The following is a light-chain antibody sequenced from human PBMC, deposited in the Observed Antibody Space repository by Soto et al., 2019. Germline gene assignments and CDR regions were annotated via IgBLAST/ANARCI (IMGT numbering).Light chain of an antibody. CDR2: ETS. Sequence: AVVTQEPSLTVSPGGTVTLTCGSSSGVVTSGHYPYWFQQKPGQAPRTLIYETSNKHSWTPARFSGSLLGGKAALTLSGAQPEDEAEYYCLLSYSGAHVVFGGGTQLTVL. J-gene: IGLJ2*01. CDR3: LLSYSGAHVV. V-gene: IGLV7-46*01. CDR1: SGVVTSGHY.